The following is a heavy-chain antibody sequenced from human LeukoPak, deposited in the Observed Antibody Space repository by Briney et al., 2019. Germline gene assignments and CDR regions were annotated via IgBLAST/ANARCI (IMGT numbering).Heavy chain of an antibody. V-gene: IGHV4-39*07. J-gene: IGHJ3*02. CDR2: IFYSGST. CDR1: GGSISTSNYY. Sequence: SETLSLTCTVSGGSISTSNYYWGWIRQPPGKGLEWIGNIFYSGSTYYSPSLRSRVTISLDTSRNQFSLKLNSVTAADTAVYYCARCAAAGFDIWGQGTMVTVSS. CDR3: ARCAAAGFDI. D-gene: IGHD6-13*01.